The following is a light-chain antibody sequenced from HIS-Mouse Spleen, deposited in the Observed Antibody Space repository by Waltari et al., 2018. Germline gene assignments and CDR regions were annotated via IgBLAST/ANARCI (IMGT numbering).Light chain of an antibody. J-gene: IGLJ3*02. CDR1: SSDVGSYNL. CDR2: EGS. CDR3: CSYAGSSTWV. Sequence: QSALTQPASVSGSPGQSITISCTGTSSDVGSYNLVSWYQQHPGKAPKLMIDEGSKRASWVSNRFSGSKSGNTASLTISGLQAEDEADYYCCSYAGSSTWVFGGGTKLTVL. V-gene: IGLV2-23*01.